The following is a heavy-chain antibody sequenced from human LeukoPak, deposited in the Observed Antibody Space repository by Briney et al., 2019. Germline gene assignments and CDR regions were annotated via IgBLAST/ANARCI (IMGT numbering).Heavy chain of an antibody. V-gene: IGHV4-4*09. D-gene: IGHD6-13*01. J-gene: IGHJ3*02. Sequence: SETLSLTYTVSGGSISSYYWSWIRQPPGKGLEWIGYIYTSGSTNYNPSLKSRVTISVDTSKNQFSLKLSSVTAADTAVYYCARHVEEQQPDAFDIWGQGTMVTVSS. CDR3: ARHVEEQQPDAFDI. CDR2: IYTSGST. CDR1: GGSISSYY.